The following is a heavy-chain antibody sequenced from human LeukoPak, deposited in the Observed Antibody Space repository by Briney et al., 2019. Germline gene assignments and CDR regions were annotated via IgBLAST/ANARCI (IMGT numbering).Heavy chain of an antibody. CDR1: GFTFSDYY. J-gene: IGHJ4*02. V-gene: IGHV3-11*04. Sequence: AGGSLRLSCAASGFTFSDYYMSWIRQAPGKGLEWVSYISSSGSTIYYADSVKGRFTISRDNAKNSLYLQMNSLRAEDTAVYYCVREGYYDSSGYLGVFDYGGQGTLVTVSS. D-gene: IGHD3-22*01. CDR3: VREGYYDSSGYLGVFDY. CDR2: ISSSGSTI.